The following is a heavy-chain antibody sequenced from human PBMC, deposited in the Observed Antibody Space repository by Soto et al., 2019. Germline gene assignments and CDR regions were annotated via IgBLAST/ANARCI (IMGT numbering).Heavy chain of an antibody. CDR1: GFTFSGYA. Sequence: GGSLRLSCAASGFTFSGYAMSWVRQAPGKGLEWVSAISGSGGSTYYADSVKGRFTISRDNSKNTLYLQMNSLRAEDTAVYYCAKVTMVRGEPDYWGQGTLVTVSS. D-gene: IGHD3-10*01. CDR3: AKVTMVRGEPDY. V-gene: IGHV3-23*01. CDR2: ISGSGGST. J-gene: IGHJ4*02.